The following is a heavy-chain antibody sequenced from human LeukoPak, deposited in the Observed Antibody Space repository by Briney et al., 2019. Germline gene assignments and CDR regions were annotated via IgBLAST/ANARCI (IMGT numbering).Heavy chain of an antibody. V-gene: IGHV4-39*01. CDR2: IYYSGSS. D-gene: IGHD5-18*01. CDR3: RGYTSGYLGGDY. Sequence: SETLSLTCTVPGGSISSSNYYRGWIRHPPGKGLEWLGSIYYSGSSYYNPPLKSRVTISVDTSKNQFSLKLSSVTAADTAVYYCRGYTSGYLGGDYWGQGALVTVSS. CDR1: GGSISSSNYY. J-gene: IGHJ4*02.